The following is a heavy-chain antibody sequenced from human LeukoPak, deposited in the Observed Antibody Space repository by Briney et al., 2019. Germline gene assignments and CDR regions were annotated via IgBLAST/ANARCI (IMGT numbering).Heavy chain of an antibody. Sequence: GGSLRLSCAASGFTFSSYWMHWVRQAPGKGLVWVSHISSDGSSTSYADSVKGRFTISRDNAKNTLYLQMNRLRAEDAAVYYCARDKVSNYVFDYWGQGTLVTVSS. CDR1: GFTFSSYW. CDR2: ISSDGSST. D-gene: IGHD4-11*01. CDR3: ARDKVSNYVFDY. J-gene: IGHJ4*02. V-gene: IGHV3-74*01.